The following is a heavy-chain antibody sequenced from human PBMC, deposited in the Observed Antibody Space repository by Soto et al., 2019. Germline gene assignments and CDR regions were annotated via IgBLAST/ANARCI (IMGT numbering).Heavy chain of an antibody. CDR3: ARGRVEDSSGWATYFDY. D-gene: IGHD6-19*01. CDR1: GFTFSGYS. V-gene: IGHV3-64*01. J-gene: IGHJ4*02. CDR2: INTNGVNT. Sequence: EVQLVESGGGFVQPGGSLRLSCAASGFTFSGYSMFWVRQAPGKGLEYVSAINTNGVNTFYAKSVKGRFTISRDNSKNTMYLQMGSLRAEDMAVYYCARGRVEDSSGWATYFDYWGQGTLVTVSS.